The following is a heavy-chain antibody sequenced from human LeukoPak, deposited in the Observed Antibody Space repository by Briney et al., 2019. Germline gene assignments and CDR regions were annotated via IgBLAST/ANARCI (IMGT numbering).Heavy chain of an antibody. D-gene: IGHD3/OR15-3a*01. Sequence: GGSLRLSCEASGFIFSDYNMNWVRQAPGKGLEWVSVIYSGGSTYYADSVKGRFTISRDNSKNTLYLQMNSLRAEDTAVYYCAKVGLDNWFDPWGQGTLVTVSS. J-gene: IGHJ5*02. CDR3: AKVGLDNWFDP. V-gene: IGHV3-66*02. CDR2: IYSGGST. CDR1: GFIFSDYN.